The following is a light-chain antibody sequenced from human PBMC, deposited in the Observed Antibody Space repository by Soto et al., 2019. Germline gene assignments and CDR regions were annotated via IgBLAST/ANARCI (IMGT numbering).Light chain of an antibody. CDR3: SSYTSSNTLV. J-gene: IGLJ2*01. V-gene: IGLV2-14*01. CDR1: SSDVGAYNY. CDR2: EVS. Sequence: QSALTQLASVSGSPGQSITISCTGTSSDVGAYNYVSWYQQHPGKAPKLMIFEVSDRPSGVSNRFSGSKSGNTASLTISGLQAEDEADYYCSSYTSSNTLVFGVGTKLTVL.